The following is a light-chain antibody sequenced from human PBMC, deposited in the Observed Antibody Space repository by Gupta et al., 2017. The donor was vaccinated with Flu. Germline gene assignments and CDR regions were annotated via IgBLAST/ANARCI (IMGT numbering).Light chain of an antibody. CDR3: AAWDDSLNGHYV. Sequence: QSVPAPPPSASGTPGQRVTISCSGSTSNVGSNAVNWYQQVPGTSPKLLIYSSNQRPSGVPDRFAGSKSGTSASLAIRGLQSEDEADYYCAAWDDSLNGHYVFGTGTKVTVL. V-gene: IGLV1-44*01. CDR1: TSNVGSNA. J-gene: IGLJ1*01. CDR2: SSN.